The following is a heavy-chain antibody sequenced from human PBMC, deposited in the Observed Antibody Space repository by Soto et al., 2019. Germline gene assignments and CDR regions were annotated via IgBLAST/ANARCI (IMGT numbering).Heavy chain of an antibody. Sequence: QVQLVQSGAEVKKPGASVKVSCKASGYTFTSYDINWVRQATGQGLEWMGWMNPNSGNTGYAQKFQGRVTMTRNTSINTAYMKLNSLRSEDTAVYYCARGRGVRGVRSLGYWGQGTLVPVSS. CDR2: MNPNSGNT. CDR1: GYTFTSYD. V-gene: IGHV1-8*01. J-gene: IGHJ4*02. CDR3: ARGRGVRGVRSLGY. D-gene: IGHD3-10*01.